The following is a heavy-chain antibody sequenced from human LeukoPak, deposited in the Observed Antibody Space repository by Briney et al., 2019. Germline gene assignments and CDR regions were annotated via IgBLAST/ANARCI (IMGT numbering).Heavy chain of an antibody. D-gene: IGHD1-1*01. CDR1: GGSFRGYY. J-gene: IGHJ4*02. CDR2: INHSGST. Sequence: SETLSLTCAVYGGSFRGYYWSWIRQPPGKGLEWIGEINHSGSTNYNPSLKSRVTISVDTSKNQFSLKLSSVTAADTAVYYCARGGGRVRLDYWGQGTLVTVSS. CDR3: ARGGGRVRLDY. V-gene: IGHV4-34*01.